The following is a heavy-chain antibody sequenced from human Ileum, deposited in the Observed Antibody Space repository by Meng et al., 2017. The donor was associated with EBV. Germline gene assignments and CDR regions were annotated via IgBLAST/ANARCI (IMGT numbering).Heavy chain of an antibody. Sequence: VQAQASGPGRVEPAGPLSLTCAVSGGSISSSNWWSWVRQAPGKGLEWIGEIHHTESTNYNPSLKSRVTISVDKSKNQFSLKLSSVTAADTAVYYCARESYSDSSGYYSLDYWGQGSLVTASS. J-gene: IGHJ4*02. V-gene: IGHV4-4*02. CDR2: IHHTEST. CDR1: GGSISSSNW. CDR3: ARESYSDSSGYYSLDY. D-gene: IGHD3-22*01.